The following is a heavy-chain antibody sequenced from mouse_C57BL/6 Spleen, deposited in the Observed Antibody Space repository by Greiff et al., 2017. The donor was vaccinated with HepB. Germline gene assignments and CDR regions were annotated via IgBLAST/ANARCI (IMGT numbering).Heavy chain of an antibody. CDR3: ARQGGKDFDV. Sequence: EVQVVESGGDLVKPGGSLKLSCAASGFTFSSYGMSWVRQTPDKRLEWVATISSGGSYTYYPDSVKGRFTISRDNAKNTLYLQMSSLKSEDTAMYYCARQGGKDFDVWGTGTTVTVSS. V-gene: IGHV5-6*01. CDR2: ISSGGSYT. D-gene: IGHD1-3*01. CDR1: GFTFSSYG. J-gene: IGHJ1*03.